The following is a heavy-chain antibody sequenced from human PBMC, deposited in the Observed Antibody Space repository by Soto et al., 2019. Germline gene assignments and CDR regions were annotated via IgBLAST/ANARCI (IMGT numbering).Heavy chain of an antibody. CDR2: IYYSGST. CDR1: GGSISSSSYY. Sequence: SETLSLTCTVSGGSISSSSYYWGWIRQPPGKGLEWIGSIYYSGSTYYNPSLKSRVTISVDTSKNQFSLKLSSVTAADTAVYYCARVPGIMITFGGVHFDYWGQGTLVTVSS. D-gene: IGHD3-16*01. J-gene: IGHJ4*02. V-gene: IGHV4-39*01. CDR3: ARVPGIMITFGGVHFDY.